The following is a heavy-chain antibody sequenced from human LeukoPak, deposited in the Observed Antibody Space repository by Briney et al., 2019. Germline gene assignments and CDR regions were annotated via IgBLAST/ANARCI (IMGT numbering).Heavy chain of an antibody. Sequence: LRASVKLSCKASGYTFTGHYMHWVRQAPGQGLEWMGCINPNSGDTNYAQKFQGRVTMTRDKSINIVYMELSSLRSDDTAIYYCARAGASTYGNRGSWFDPWGHGTLVTVSS. D-gene: IGHD3-10*01. CDR1: GYTFTGHY. CDR2: INPNSGDT. CDR3: ARAGASTYGNRGSWFDP. J-gene: IGHJ5*02. V-gene: IGHV1-2*02.